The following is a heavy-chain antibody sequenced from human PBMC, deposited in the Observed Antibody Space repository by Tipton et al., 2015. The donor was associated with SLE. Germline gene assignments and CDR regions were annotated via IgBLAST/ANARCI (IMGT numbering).Heavy chain of an antibody. CDR1: GFTFSSYS. D-gene: IGHD1-14*01. CDR3: ARPDRDLLWYFDL. Sequence: LRLSCAASGFTFSSYSMNWVRQAPGKGLEWIGEINHSGSTNYNPSLKSRVTISVDTSKNQFSLKLSSVTAADTAVYYCARPDRDLLWYFDLWGRGTLVTVSS. CDR2: INHSGST. V-gene: IGHV4-34*01. J-gene: IGHJ2*01.